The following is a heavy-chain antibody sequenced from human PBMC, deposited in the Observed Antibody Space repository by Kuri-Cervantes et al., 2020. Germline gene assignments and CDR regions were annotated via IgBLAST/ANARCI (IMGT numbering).Heavy chain of an antibody. CDR3: ARASHSSSWPNWFDP. CDR1: GGSFSGYY. V-gene: IGHV4-34*01. J-gene: IGHJ5*02. D-gene: IGHD6-13*01. Sequence: SQTLSLTCAVYGGSFSGYYWSWIRQPPGKGLEWIGEINHSASTNYNPSLKSRVTISVDRSKNQFSLKLSSVTAADTAVYYCARASHSSSWPNWFDPWGQGTLVTVSS. CDR2: INHSAST.